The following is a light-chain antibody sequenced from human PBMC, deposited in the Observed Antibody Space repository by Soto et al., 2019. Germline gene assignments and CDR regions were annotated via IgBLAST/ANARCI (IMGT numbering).Light chain of an antibody. J-gene: IGLJ2*01. CDR3: AAWDDSLSGVV. CDR1: SSNIGSNY. Sequence: QPVLTQPPSASGTPGQWVTISCSGSSSNIGSNYVYWYQQLPGTAPKLLIYRNNQRPSGVPDRFSGSKSGTSASLAISGLRSEDEADYYCAAWDDSLSGVVFGGGTKVTVL. V-gene: IGLV1-47*01. CDR2: RNN.